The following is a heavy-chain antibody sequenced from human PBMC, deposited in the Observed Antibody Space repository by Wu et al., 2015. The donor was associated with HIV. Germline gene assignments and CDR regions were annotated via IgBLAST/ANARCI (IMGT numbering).Heavy chain of an antibody. CDR3: ATDHRQPKIGYDRSNGKVSFDI. CDR1: GYTLTELS. Sequence: QVQLVQSGAEVKKPGASVKVSCKVSGYTLTELSMHWVRQAPGKGLEWMGGFDPEDGETIYAQKFQGRVTMTEDTSTDTAYMELSSLRSEDTAVYYCATDHRQPKIGYDRSNGKVSFDIVGTKGQVVTVSS. V-gene: IGHV1-24*01. CDR2: FDPEDGET. J-gene: IGHJ3*02. D-gene: IGHD3-22*01.